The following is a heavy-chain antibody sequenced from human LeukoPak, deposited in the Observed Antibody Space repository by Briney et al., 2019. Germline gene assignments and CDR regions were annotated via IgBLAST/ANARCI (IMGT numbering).Heavy chain of an antibody. CDR1: SFTISGYS. V-gene: IGHV3-23*01. D-gene: IGHD3-10*01. CDR3: AKATHGDYYYYMDV. Sequence: GSLRLSFASSSFTISGYSITWVRQAPGKGLEWVSTISYSGTNAYYADSVKGRFTISRDNSKNMLYLQMNSLRAEDTALYYCAKATHGDYYYYMDVRGKGTTVTVSS. CDR2: ISYSGTNA. J-gene: IGHJ6*03.